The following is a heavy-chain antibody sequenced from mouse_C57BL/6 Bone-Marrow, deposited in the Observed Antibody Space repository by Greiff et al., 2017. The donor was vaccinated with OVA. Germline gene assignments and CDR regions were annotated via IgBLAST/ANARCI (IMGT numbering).Heavy chain of an antibody. CDR2: IHPNSGST. D-gene: IGHD1-1*01. V-gene: IGHV1-64*01. Sequence: QVHVKQSGAELVKPGASVKLSCKASGYTFTSYWMHWVKQRPGQGLEWIGMIHPNSGSTNYNEKFKSKATLTVDKSSSTAYMQLSSLTSEDSAVYYCARCFTTVVATPFAYWGQGTLVTVSA. CDR3: ARCFTTVVATPFAY. J-gene: IGHJ3*01. CDR1: GYTFTSYW.